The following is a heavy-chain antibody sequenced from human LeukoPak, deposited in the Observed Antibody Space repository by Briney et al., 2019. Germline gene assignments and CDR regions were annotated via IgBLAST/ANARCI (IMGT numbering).Heavy chain of an antibody. D-gene: IGHD2-15*01. CDR2: ITSSSTV. CDR3: ARDYCSGPKCYFIDY. CDR1: GFTFSNYS. J-gene: IGHJ4*02. V-gene: IGHV3-48*04. Sequence: GGSLRLSCAASGFTFSNYSMNWVRQAPGKGLEWVSYITSSSTVDAGSVKGRFTISRDNAKNSLFLQMNSLRAEDTAVYYCARDYCSGPKCYFIDYWGQGALVTVSS.